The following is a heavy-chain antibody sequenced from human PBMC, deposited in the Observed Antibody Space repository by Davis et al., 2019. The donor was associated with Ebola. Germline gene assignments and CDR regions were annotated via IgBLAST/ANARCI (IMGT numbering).Heavy chain of an antibody. Sequence: ASVKVSCKASGYSFFGYGIAWVRQAPGQGLEWMGWIAPHDGDTNYAQDFLGRVTMTTDTSTTTASMELSSLRSDDTAVYYCARRKCGNTCYSEHYLDYWGQGTLVTVSS. J-gene: IGHJ4*02. CDR1: GYSFFGYG. CDR3: ARRKCGNTCYSEHYLDY. D-gene: IGHD2-15*01. CDR2: IAPHDGDT. V-gene: IGHV1-18*01.